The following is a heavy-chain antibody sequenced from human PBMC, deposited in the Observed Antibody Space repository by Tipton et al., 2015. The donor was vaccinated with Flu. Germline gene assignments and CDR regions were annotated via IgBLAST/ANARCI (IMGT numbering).Heavy chain of an antibody. V-gene: IGHV4-39*07. CDR1: GGSISSSSYY. CDR2: IYYSGST. CDR3: ARDGAAILRYFDWLLGADAFDI. Sequence: TLSLTCTVSGGSISSSSYYWGWIRQPPGKGLEWIGSIYYSGSTYYNPSLKSRVTISVDTFKNQFSLKLSSVTAADTAVYYCARDGAAILRYFDWLLGADAFDIWGQGTMVTVSS. J-gene: IGHJ3*02. D-gene: IGHD3-9*01.